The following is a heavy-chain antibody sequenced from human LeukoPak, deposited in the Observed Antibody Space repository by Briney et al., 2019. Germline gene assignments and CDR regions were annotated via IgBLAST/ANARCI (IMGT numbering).Heavy chain of an antibody. Sequence: GGSLRLSCAASGFTFSDYYMSWIRQAPGKGLEWVSAISGSGGSTYYADSVKGRFTISRDNSKNTLYLQMNSLRAEDTAVYYCAKNRGRGDGYNFDYWGQGTLVTVSS. V-gene: IGHV3-23*01. J-gene: IGHJ4*02. D-gene: IGHD5-24*01. CDR3: AKNRGRGDGYNFDY. CDR1: GFTFSDYY. CDR2: ISGSGGST.